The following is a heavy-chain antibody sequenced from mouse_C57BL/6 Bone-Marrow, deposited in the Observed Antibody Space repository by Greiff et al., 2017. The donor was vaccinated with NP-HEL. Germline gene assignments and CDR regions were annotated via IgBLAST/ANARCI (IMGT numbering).Heavy chain of an antibody. J-gene: IGHJ4*01. Sequence: EVQGVESGGGLVQPKGSLKLSCAASGFTFNTYAMPWVRQAPGKGLEWVARIRSKSSNYATYYADSVKDRLTISRDDSQSMLYLQMNNLKTEDTAMYYCVREDYYGSRDYAMDYWGQVTSVTVSS. D-gene: IGHD1-1*01. CDR1: GFTFNTYA. CDR3: VREDYYGSRDYAMDY. V-gene: IGHV10-3*01. CDR2: IRSKSSNYAT.